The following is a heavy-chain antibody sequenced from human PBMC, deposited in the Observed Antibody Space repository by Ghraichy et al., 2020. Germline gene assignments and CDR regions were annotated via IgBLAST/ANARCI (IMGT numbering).Heavy chain of an antibody. V-gene: IGHV3-23*01. D-gene: IGHD3-3*01. CDR3: AKDGVADSFDY. J-gene: IGHJ4*02. Sequence: GGSLRLSCAASGFTFSSYAMSWVRQAPGKGLECVSAISGSGGSKYYADSVKGRFTISRDNSKNTLYLQMKSLRAEDTAVYYCAKDGVADSFDYWGQGTLVTVSS. CDR2: ISGSGGSK. CDR1: GFTFSSYA.